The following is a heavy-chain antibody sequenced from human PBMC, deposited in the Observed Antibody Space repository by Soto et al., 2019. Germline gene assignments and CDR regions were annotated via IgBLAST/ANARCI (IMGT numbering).Heavy chain of an antibody. V-gene: IGHV3-30*18. Sequence: GGSLRRSCAASGFSFSRYCIHWVRQAPCKGLEWVAVISYDESTTFYADSVKGRFTISRDNSKNTLFLQMNSLIPEDTAVYYCSKAMIGSYDSDAFYVWCKGTMVTVSS. CDR2: ISYDESTT. J-gene: IGHJ3*01. D-gene: IGHD3-22*01. CDR3: SKAMIGSYDSDAFYV. CDR1: GFSFSRYC.